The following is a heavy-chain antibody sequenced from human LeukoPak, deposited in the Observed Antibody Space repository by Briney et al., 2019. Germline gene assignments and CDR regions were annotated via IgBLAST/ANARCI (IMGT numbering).Heavy chain of an antibody. J-gene: IGHJ4*02. CDR1: GFTCSSYS. CDR2: ISSSSSYI. V-gene: IGHV3-21*01. CDR3: ARDGKSSSWYDY. D-gene: IGHD6-13*01. Sequence: GGSLRLSCAASGFTCSSYSMNWVRQAPGKGLEWVSSISSSSSYIYYADSVKGRFTISRDNAKNSLYLQMNSLRAEDTAVYYCARDGKSSSWYDYWGQGTLVTVSS.